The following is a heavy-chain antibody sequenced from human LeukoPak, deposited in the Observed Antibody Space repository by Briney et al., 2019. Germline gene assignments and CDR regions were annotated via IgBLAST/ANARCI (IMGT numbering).Heavy chain of an antibody. Sequence: ASVKVSCKASGYTFTSYYMHWVRQAPGQGLEWMGIINPSGGSTSYAQKFQGRVTMTRDTSISTAYMELSRLRSDDTAVYYCARVDYYDSSGQFYYFDYWGQGTLVTVSS. CDR3: ARVDYYDSSGQFYYFDY. D-gene: IGHD3-22*01. CDR2: INPSGGST. V-gene: IGHV1-46*01. J-gene: IGHJ4*02. CDR1: GYTFTSYY.